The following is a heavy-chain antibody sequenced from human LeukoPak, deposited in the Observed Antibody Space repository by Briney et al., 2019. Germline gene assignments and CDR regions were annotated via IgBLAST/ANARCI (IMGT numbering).Heavy chain of an antibody. CDR2: IIPIFGTA. J-gene: IGHJ4*02. D-gene: IGHD6-13*01. CDR3: ARLYSSSWYSTEAHIDY. V-gene: IGHV1-69*06. CDR1: GGTFSSYA. Sequence: GASVKVSCKASGGTFSSYAISWVRQAPGQGLEWMGGIIPIFGTANYAQKFQGRVTITADKSTSTAYMELSSLRSEDTAVYYCARLYSSSWYSTEAHIDYWGQGTLVTVSS.